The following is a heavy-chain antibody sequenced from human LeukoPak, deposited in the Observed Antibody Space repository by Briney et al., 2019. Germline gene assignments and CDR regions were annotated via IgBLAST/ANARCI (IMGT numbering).Heavy chain of an antibody. J-gene: IGHJ4*02. CDR3: ARDQEVFDY. V-gene: IGHV1-46*01. CDR1: GYSFTSNY. CDR2: IYPRDGST. Sequence: ASVEVSCKASGYSFTSNYIHWVRQAPGQGLEWMGMIYPRDGSTSYAQKFQGRVTVTRDTSTSTVHMELSGLRSEDTAVYYCARDQEVFDYWGQGTLVTVSS.